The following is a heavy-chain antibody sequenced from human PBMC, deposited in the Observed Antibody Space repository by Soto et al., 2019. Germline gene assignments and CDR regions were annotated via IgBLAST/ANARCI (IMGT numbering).Heavy chain of an antibody. Sequence: SETLSLTCTVSGGAISIDDYYLTWIRQPPGKGLEWIGYIYYSGRTSYNPSLESRVPISVDTSENYFSLKLNSVSAADTAVYYCVRDRSNPTDYFDCWGRGTGVT. V-gene: IGHV4-30-4*01. CDR1: GGAISIDDYY. D-gene: IGHD2-2*01. CDR2: IYYSGRT. CDR3: VRDRSNPTDYFDC. J-gene: IGHJ4*02.